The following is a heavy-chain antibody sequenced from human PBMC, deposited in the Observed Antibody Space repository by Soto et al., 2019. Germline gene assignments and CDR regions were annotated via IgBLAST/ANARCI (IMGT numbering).Heavy chain of an antibody. D-gene: IGHD4-4*01. CDR2: IPYDGSNK. V-gene: IGHV3-30*03. CDR1: GFTFSSYG. Sequence: GGSLRLSCAASGFTFSSYGMHWVRQAPGKGLEWVALIPYDGSNKYYADSVKGRFTISRDNSKETVYLQMNSLRAEDTGVYYCAREIDSNYDGMDVWGQGTTVTVS. J-gene: IGHJ6*02. CDR3: AREIDSNYDGMDV.